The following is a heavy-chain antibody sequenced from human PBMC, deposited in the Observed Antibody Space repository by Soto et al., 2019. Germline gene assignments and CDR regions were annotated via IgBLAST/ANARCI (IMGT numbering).Heavy chain of an antibody. V-gene: IGHV4-39*07. D-gene: IGHD3-16*01. CDR1: GGSISSSSYY. J-gene: IGHJ5*02. CDR2: IYHSGST. CDR3: ARVGGINWFDP. Sequence: PSETLSLTCTVSGGSISSSSYYWGWIRQPPGKGLEWIGYIYHSGSTYYNPSLKSRVTISVDRSKNQFSLKLSSVTAADTAVYYCARVGGINWFDPWGQGTLVTVS.